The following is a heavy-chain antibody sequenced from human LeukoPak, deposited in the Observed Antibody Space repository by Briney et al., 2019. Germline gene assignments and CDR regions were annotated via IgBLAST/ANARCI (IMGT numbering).Heavy chain of an antibody. CDR1: GFTFSSYS. CDR2: ISSSSSYI. CDR3: ARALSSGWYRDDYFDY. Sequence: PGGSLRLSCAASGFTFSSYSMNWIRQAPGKGLELVSYISSSSSYIYYADTVKGRFTISRDNAKNSLYLQMNSLRAEDTAVYYCARALSSGWYRDDYFDYWGQGTLVTVSS. D-gene: IGHD6-19*01. V-gene: IGHV3-21*01. J-gene: IGHJ4*02.